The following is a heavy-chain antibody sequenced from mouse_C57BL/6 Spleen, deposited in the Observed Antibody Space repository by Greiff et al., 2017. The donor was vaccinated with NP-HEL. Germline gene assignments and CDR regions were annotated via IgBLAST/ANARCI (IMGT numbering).Heavy chain of an antibody. D-gene: IGHD1-1*01. Sequence: EVQLQQSGPELVKPGASVKISCKASGYTFTDYYMNWVKQSHGKSLEWIGDINPNNGGTSYNQKFKGKATLTVDKSSSTAYMELRSLTSEDSAVYYCARDENYYGSSYGGYFDVWGTGTTVTVSS. CDR2: INPNNGGT. J-gene: IGHJ1*03. V-gene: IGHV1-26*01. CDR1: GYTFTDYY. CDR3: ARDENYYGSSYGGYFDV.